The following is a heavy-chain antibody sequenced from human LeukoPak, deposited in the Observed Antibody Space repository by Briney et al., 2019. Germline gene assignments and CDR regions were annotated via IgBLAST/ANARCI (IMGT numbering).Heavy chain of an antibody. V-gene: IGHV3-23*01. CDR1: GFTFSSYA. J-gene: IGHJ3*02. Sequence: GGSLRLSCAASGFTFSSYAMSWVRQAPGKGLRGFSPISGTGGSTYYADSVKGRFTISRDNSKNTLYLQMNSLRAEDTAVYYCAKDTPRITMIVVVKDAFDIWGQGTMVTVSS. CDR2: ISGTGGST. D-gene: IGHD3-22*01. CDR3: AKDTPRITMIVVVKDAFDI.